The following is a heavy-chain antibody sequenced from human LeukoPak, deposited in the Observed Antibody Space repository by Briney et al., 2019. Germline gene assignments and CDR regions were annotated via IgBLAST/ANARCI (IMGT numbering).Heavy chain of an antibody. V-gene: IGHV4-39*01. J-gene: IGHJ4*02. Sequence: NPSETLSLTCTVSGGSISSSSYYWGWIRQPPGKGLEWIGSIYYSGSTYYNPSLKSRVTISVDTSKNQFSLKLSSVTAADTAVYYCARQGVGATPYYFDYWGQGTLVTVSS. CDR1: GGSISSSSYY. CDR2: IYYSGST. D-gene: IGHD1-26*01. CDR3: ARQGVGATPYYFDY.